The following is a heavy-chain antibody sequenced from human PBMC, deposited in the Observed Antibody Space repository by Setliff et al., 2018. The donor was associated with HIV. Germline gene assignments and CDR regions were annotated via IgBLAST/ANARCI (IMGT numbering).Heavy chain of an antibody. CDR2: IYTTGGT. CDR3: AIFRGVIIGAFDI. V-gene: IGHV4-4*07. Sequence: TSETLSLTCNISGVSIPTNYWNWIRQPAGKGLEWIGRIYTTGGTNYNPALKSRVTMSIDTSKNQISLKLNSVTAADTAVYYCAIFRGVIIGAFDIWGQGTMVTVSS. D-gene: IGHD3-10*01. J-gene: IGHJ3*02. CDR1: GVSIPTNY.